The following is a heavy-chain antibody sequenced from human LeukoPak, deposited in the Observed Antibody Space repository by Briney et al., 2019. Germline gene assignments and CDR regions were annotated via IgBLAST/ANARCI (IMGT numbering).Heavy chain of an antibody. D-gene: IGHD2-15*01. CDR2: ISWNSGSI. J-gene: IGHJ6*02. CDR3: AKDTWKFGSSPLDV. CDR1: GFTFDDYA. V-gene: IGHV3-9*01. Sequence: GGSLRLSCAASGFTFDDYAMHWVRQAPGKGLEWVSGISWNSGSIGYADSVKGRFTISRDNAKNSLYLQMNSLRAEDTALYYCAKDTWKFGSSPLDVWGQGTTVTVSS.